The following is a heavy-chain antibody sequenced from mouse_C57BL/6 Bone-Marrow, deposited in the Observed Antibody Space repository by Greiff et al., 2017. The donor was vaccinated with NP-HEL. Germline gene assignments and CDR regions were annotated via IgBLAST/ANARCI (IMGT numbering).Heavy chain of an antibody. D-gene: IGHD2-1*01. J-gene: IGHJ2*01. Sequence: VQVVESGAELVKPGASVKMSCKASGYTFTTYPIEWVKQNHGKSLEWIGNFHPYNDDTEHNEKIKNKATLTVEKSSSTVYLELSRLTSDDSSVYYCARGGNYWYYFDYWGQGTTLTVSS. CDR3: ARGGNYWYYFDY. V-gene: IGHV1-47*01. CDR1: GYTFTTYP. CDR2: FHPYNDDT.